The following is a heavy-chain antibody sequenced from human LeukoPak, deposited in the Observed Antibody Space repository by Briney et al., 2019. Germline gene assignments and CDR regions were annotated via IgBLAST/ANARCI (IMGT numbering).Heavy chain of an antibody. Sequence: TLSLTCTVSGGSISSYYWSWIRQPPGKGLEWIGYIYDSGSTNYLTSLKSRVTISVDTSKNQFSLKLSSVTAADTAVYYCAREDLWGDYYYMDVWGKGTTVSASS. CDR2: IYDSGST. CDR1: GGSISSYY. V-gene: IGHV4-59*12. D-gene: IGHD3-3*01. J-gene: IGHJ6*03. CDR3: AREDLWGDYYYMDV.